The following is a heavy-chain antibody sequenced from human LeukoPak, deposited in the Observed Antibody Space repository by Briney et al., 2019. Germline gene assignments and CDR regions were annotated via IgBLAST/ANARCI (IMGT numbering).Heavy chain of an antibody. CDR1: GFDFGAYE. D-gene: IGHD3-22*01. V-gene: IGHV3-48*03. CDR2: FAGSDTTK. CDR3: TTLGYHLDS. Sequence: PGGSLRLSCAASGFDFGAYEMNWVRQAPGKGLEWVAYFAGSDTTKYYADSVRGRFTISRDNAKNSLCLQMNSLRAEDTALYYCTTLGYHLDSWGQGTLVTVSS. J-gene: IGHJ4*02.